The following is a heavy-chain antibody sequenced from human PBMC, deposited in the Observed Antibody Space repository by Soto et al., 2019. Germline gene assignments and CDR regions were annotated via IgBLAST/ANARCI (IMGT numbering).Heavy chain of an antibody. J-gene: IGHJ4*02. D-gene: IGHD3-3*01. CDR3: VGQYYDFWSGTDGLDS. CDR1: GFTFSSYA. V-gene: IGHV3-23*01. CDR2: ISGSGGST. Sequence: EVQLLESGGGLVQPGGSLRLSCAASGFTFSSYAMSWVRQAPGKGLEWVSAISGSGGSTYYADSVKGRFTISRDNSKNPLYLQMNSLRAEDTAVYYCVGQYYDFWSGTDGLDSWGQGTLVTVSS.